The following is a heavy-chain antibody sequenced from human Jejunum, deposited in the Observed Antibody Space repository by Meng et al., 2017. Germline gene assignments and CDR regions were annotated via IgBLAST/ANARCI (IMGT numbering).Heavy chain of an antibody. CDR3: AKDVKEYSYGNRYDY. D-gene: IGHD5-18*01. Sequence: GGSLRLSCAASGFPFYSYAMTWVRQAPGKGLEWVSAMSGSSGSTYYADSVRGRFTISRDNSRRTLYLQMNSLRAEDTALYYCAKDVKEYSYGNRYDYWGQGTLVTVSS. V-gene: IGHV3-23*01. J-gene: IGHJ4*02. CDR1: GFPFYSYA. CDR2: MSGSSGST.